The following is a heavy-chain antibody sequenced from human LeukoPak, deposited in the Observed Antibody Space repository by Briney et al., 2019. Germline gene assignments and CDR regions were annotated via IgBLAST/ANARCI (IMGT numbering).Heavy chain of an antibody. V-gene: IGHV4-59*01. D-gene: IGHD3-22*01. CDR1: GGSFSGYY. J-gene: IGHJ4*02. CDR3: ARNYYDSSGYQPLDY. Sequence: SETLSLTCAVYGGSFSGYYWSWIRQPPGKGLEWIGYIYYSGSTNYNPSLKSRVTISVDTSKNQVSLKLSSVTAADTAVYYCARNYYDSSGYQPLDYWGQGTLVTVSS. CDR2: IYYSGST.